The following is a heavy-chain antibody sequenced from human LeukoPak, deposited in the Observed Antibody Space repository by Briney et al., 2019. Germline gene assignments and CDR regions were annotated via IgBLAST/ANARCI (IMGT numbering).Heavy chain of an antibody. CDR1: GYTFTGYY. CDR2: INPNSGGT. CDR3: ASGRDRGYYDSSGTDYYYYYGMDV. D-gene: IGHD3-22*01. Sequence: ASVKVSCKASGYTFTGYYMHWVRQAPGQGLEWMGWINPNSGGTNYAQKFQGRVTMTRDTSISTAYMELSRLRSDDTAVYYCASGRDRGYYDSSGTDYYYYYGMDVWGQGTTVTVSS. J-gene: IGHJ6*02. V-gene: IGHV1-2*02.